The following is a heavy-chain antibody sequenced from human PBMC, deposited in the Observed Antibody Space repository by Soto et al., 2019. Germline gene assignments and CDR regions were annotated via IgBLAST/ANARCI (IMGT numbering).Heavy chain of an antibody. J-gene: IGHJ4*02. CDR2: IYHSGST. Sequence: TLSLTWAVSGGSISSAGYSWSWIRQPPGKGLEWIGYIYHSGSTYYNPSLKSRVTISVDRSKNQFSLKLTSVTAADTAVYYFVKHAGWVKRDTWGQEAVLTISA. CDR1: GGSISSAGYS. D-gene: IGHD1-26*01. V-gene: IGHV4-30-2*01. CDR3: VKHAGWVKRDT.